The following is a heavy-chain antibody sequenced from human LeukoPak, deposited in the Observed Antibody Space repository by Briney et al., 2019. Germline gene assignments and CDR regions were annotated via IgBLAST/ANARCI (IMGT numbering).Heavy chain of an antibody. CDR1: GDSISGYF. CDR2: VHYSGAT. D-gene: IGHD4/OR15-4a*01. Sequence: SETLSLTCTVSGDSISGYFWSWIRQTPGKGLEWIGYVHYSGATNYNPSLKSRVTMSVDTSKDQFSLNLTSVTAADTAVYFCARDGATGVFEYWGQGILVAVSS. CDR3: ARDGATGVFEY. J-gene: IGHJ4*02. V-gene: IGHV4-59*12.